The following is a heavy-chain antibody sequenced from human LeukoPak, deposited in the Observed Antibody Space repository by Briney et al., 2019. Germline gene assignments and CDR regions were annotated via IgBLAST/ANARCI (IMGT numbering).Heavy chain of an antibody. V-gene: IGHV3-7*01. D-gene: IGHD5-24*01. CDR2: IKQDGSEK. Sequence: GGSLRLSCAVSGFTFSSYWMSWVRQAPGKGLEWVANIKQDGSEKYYVASVKGRFTISRDNAKNSMYLQMNSLRAEDTAVYYCATRVRDGYNNYYYYYMDVWGKGTTVTVSS. CDR1: GFTFSSYW. J-gene: IGHJ6*03. CDR3: ATRVRDGYNNYYYYYMDV.